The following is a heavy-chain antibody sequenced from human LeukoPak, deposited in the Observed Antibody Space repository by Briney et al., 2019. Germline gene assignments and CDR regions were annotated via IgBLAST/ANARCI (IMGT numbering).Heavy chain of an antibody. Sequence: PGGSLRLSCAASGFPFSSYSMNWVRRAPGKGLEWVSSISSSNIYYADSVKGRFTISRDNAKNSLYLQMNSLRAEDTAVYYCAREGHGDFSFDYWGQGTLVTVSS. CDR2: ISSSNI. D-gene: IGHD4-17*01. V-gene: IGHV3-21*01. J-gene: IGHJ4*02. CDR1: GFPFSSYS. CDR3: AREGHGDFSFDY.